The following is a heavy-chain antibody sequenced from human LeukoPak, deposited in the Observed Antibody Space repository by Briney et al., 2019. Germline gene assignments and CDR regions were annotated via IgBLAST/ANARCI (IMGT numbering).Heavy chain of an antibody. D-gene: IGHD6-19*01. CDR3: ARRVGYSSGWYKGDAFDI. V-gene: IGHV3-48*04. Sequence: GGSLRLSCAASGFTFSSYWMSWVRQAPGKGLEWVSYISSSGSTIYYADSVKGRFTISRDNAKNSLYLQMNSLRAEDTAVYYCARRVGYSSGWYKGDAFDIWGQGTMVTVSS. J-gene: IGHJ3*02. CDR1: GFTFSSYW. CDR2: ISSSGSTI.